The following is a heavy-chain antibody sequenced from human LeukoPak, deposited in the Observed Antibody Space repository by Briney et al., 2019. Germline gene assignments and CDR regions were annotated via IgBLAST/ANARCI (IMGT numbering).Heavy chain of an antibody. D-gene: IGHD6-19*01. CDR2: MNPNSGNT. CDR1: GYTFTSYD. Sequence: GASVKVSCKASGYTFTSYDINWVRQATGQGLEWMGRMNPNSGNTGYAQKFQGRVTMTRNTSISTAYMELSSLRSEDTAVYYCARASGWYYYWFDPWGQGTLVTVSS. V-gene: IGHV1-8*01. J-gene: IGHJ5*02. CDR3: ARASGWYYYWFDP.